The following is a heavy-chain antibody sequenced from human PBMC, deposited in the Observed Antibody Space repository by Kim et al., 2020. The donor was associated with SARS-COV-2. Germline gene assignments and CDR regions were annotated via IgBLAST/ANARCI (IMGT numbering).Heavy chain of an antibody. V-gene: IGHV1-18*01. CDR2: ISAYNANT. Sequence: ASVKVSCKASGYTFVSYSITWVRQAPGQGLEWLGWISAYNANTKYAQSLQDRVTMTTDTSTDTAYMELQSLRSDDTAVYYCARAGYYDLLTGYSAFDYWGQGTLVTVSS. CDR1: GYTFVSYS. J-gene: IGHJ4*02. D-gene: IGHD3-9*01. CDR3: ARAGYYDLLTGYSAFDY.